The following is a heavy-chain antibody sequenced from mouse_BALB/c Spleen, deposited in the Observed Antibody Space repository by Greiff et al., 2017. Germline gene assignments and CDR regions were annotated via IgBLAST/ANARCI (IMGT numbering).Heavy chain of an antibody. CDR1: GFTFSSYG. V-gene: IGHV5-6*01. Sequence: EVKLVESGGDLVKPGGSLKLSCAASGFTFSSYGMSWVRQTPDKRLEWVATISSGGSYTYYPDSVKGRFTISRDNAKNTLYLQMSSLKSEDTAMYDCARYDEEGAMDYWGQGTSVTVSA. D-gene: IGHD2-3*01. CDR3: ARYDEEGAMDY. CDR2: ISSGGSYT. J-gene: IGHJ4*01.